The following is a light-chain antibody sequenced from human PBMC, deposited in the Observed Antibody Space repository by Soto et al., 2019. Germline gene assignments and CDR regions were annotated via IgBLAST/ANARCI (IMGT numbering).Light chain of an antibody. CDR2: GAA. CDR3: QQTSAFPRT. Sequence: DIQMTQSPSTLSASVGDRLSMTRRPLSGISNSLAWYQQTTGEAPELLLRGAASLHRGVPSRFSGGGAGTEFTVTISSLKPEDFATYYCQQTSAFPRTFGEGTKVDI. V-gene: IGKV1-12*01. CDR1: SGISNS. J-gene: IGKJ4*01.